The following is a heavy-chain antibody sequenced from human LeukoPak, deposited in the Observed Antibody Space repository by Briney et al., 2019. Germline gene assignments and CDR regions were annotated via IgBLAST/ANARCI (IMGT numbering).Heavy chain of an antibody. J-gene: IGHJ5*02. CDR3: ARGLIMITFGGVIVRTNWFDP. CDR2: INHSGST. Sequence: SETLSLTCAVYGGSFSGYYWSWIRQPPGKGLEWIGEINHSGSTHYNPSLKSRVTISVDTSKNQFSLKLSSVTAADTAVYYCARGLIMITFGGVIVRTNWFDPWGQGTLVTVSS. CDR1: GGSFSGYY. V-gene: IGHV4-34*01. D-gene: IGHD3-16*02.